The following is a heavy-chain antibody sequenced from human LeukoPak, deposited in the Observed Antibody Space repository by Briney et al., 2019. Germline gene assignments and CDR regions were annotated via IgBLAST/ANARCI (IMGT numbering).Heavy chain of an antibody. Sequence: SETLSLTCTVSGGSISSGGYYWSWIRQPPGKGLEWIGYIYHSGSTYYNPSLKSRLTISVDRSKNQFSLKLSSVTAADTAVYYCARERRHYYGSGSYSDYWGQGTLVTVSS. CDR3: ARERRHYYGSGSYSDY. V-gene: IGHV4-30-2*01. CDR2: IYHSGST. J-gene: IGHJ4*02. CDR1: GGSISSGGYY. D-gene: IGHD3-10*01.